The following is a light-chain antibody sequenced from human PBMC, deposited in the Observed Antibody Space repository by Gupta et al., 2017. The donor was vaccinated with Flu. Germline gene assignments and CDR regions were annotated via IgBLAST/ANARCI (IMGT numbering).Light chain of an antibody. CDR1: SSNIGAGYD. CDR3: QSYDSSLSGYV. CDR2: GNT. Sequence: QSGLTRPPSVSGAPGQRVTISCTGSSSNIGAGYDIQWYQQLPGTAPKLLIYGNTDRPSGVPDRFSGSKSGISASLAITGLQAEDEADYYCQSYDSSLSGYVFGTGTKVTVL. V-gene: IGLV1-40*01. J-gene: IGLJ1*01.